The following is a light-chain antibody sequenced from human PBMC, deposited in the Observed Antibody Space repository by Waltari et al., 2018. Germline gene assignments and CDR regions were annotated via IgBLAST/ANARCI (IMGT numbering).Light chain of an antibody. CDR3: CSYSTSGSWM. CDR1: SSNIGDYNL. V-gene: IGLV2-23*02. J-gene: IGLJ3*02. CDR2: YVT. Sequence: QSALTQPASVSGSPGQSITIPCTGTSSNIGDYNLVSWFQHHPGKVPELVMYYVTKGPSGSSDRFSGSKSGNTASLTISALQADDEADYYCCSYSTSGSWMFGGGTKVTVL.